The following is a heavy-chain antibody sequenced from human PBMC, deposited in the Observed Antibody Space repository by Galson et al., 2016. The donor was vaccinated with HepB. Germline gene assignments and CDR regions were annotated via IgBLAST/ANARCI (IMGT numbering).Heavy chain of an antibody. Sequence: CAISGDSVSSNSAGWYWIRQSPSRGLEWLGRTYYRSKWHFDYAESVKSRITINPDTAKNQFSLQLNSVTPEDTAIYYCARSYLLGRGFGSWGQGTLVTVPS. CDR1: GDSVSSNSAG. J-gene: IGHJ4*02. CDR2: TYYRSKWHF. D-gene: IGHD7-27*01. V-gene: IGHV6-1*01. CDR3: ARSYLLGRGFGS.